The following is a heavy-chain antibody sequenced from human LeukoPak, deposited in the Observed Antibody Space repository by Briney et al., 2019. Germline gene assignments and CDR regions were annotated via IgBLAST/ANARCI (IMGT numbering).Heavy chain of an antibody. CDR2: TYYRSKWYN. D-gene: IGHD3-16*01. Sequence: SQTLSLTCAISGDSVSSNGAAWNWIRQSPSRGLEWLGRTYYRSKWYNDYAVSMKSRISINPDTSKNQFSLQVTSVTPEDTAVYYCARDGWGSSPPWFDPWGQGTLATVSS. CDR1: GDSVSSNGAA. J-gene: IGHJ5*02. V-gene: IGHV6-1*01. CDR3: ARDGWGSSPPWFDP.